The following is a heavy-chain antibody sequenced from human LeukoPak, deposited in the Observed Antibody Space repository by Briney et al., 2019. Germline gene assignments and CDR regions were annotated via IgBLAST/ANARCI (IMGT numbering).Heavy chain of an antibody. CDR2: ISAYNGKT. CDR1: GYTFTTYG. Sequence: ASVKVSCKASGYTFTTYGITWVRQAPGQGLEWMGYISAYNGKTNYAEKLQGRVTMTTDTSTSTASMELRSLRSDDTAVYYCARAELEYCSGATCYAACSFDFWGQGTLVTVSS. CDR3: ARAELEYCSGATCYAACSFDF. V-gene: IGHV1-18*01. D-gene: IGHD2-2*01. J-gene: IGHJ4*02.